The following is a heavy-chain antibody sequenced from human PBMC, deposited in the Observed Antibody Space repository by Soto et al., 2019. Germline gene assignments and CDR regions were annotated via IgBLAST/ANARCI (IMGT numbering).Heavy chain of an antibody. CDR3: AKAHDSRGYYYGLCDY. Sequence: EVQLVESGGGLVQPGRSLRLSCAASGFTFDDYAMHWVRQAPGKGLEWVSGISWNSGSIGYADSVKGRFTISRDNAKNPLYLKMNSLRAEDTALYYCAKAHDSRGYYYGLCDYWDQGTPVTVSS. J-gene: IGHJ4*02. CDR2: ISWNSGSI. CDR1: GFTFDDYA. D-gene: IGHD3-22*01. V-gene: IGHV3-9*01.